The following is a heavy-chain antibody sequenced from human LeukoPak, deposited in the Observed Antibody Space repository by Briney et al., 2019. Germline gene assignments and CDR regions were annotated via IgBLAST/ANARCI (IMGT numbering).Heavy chain of an antibody. V-gene: IGHV4-59*01. CDR1: GASISSYY. CDR3: ARVQWLGAFDI. D-gene: IGHD6-19*01. CDR2: IYYSGST. Sequence: SETLSLTCTVSGASISSYYWNWIRQPPGKGLEWIGYIYYSGSTKYNPSLKSRVIISVDTSKNQLSLKLSSVTAADTAVYYCARVQWLGAFDIWGQGTMVTVSS. J-gene: IGHJ3*02.